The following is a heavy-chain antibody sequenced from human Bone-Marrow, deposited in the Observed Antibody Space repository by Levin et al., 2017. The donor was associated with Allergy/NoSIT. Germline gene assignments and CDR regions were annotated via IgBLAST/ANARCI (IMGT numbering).Heavy chain of an antibody. Sequence: SCAASGFTFSSYAMHWVRQAPGKGLEWVAVISYDGSNKYYADSVKGRFTISRDNSKNTLYLQMNSLRAEDTAVYYCARGHIVVVTAILGYYYGMDVWGQGTTVTVSS. D-gene: IGHD2-21*02. CDR1: GFTFSSYA. V-gene: IGHV3-30*04. CDR2: ISYDGSNK. CDR3: ARGHIVVVTAILGYYYGMDV. J-gene: IGHJ6*02.